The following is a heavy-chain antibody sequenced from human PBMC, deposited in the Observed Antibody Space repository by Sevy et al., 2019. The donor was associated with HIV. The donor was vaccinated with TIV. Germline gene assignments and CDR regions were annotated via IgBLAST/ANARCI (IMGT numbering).Heavy chain of an antibody. J-gene: IGHJ6*02. D-gene: IGHD6-6*01. CDR2: IYHSGST. CDR3: ARARVGSSSRGGGYYYGMDV. V-gene: IGHV4-30-2*01. CDR1: GGSISSGGYS. Sequence: SETLSLTCAVSGGSISSGGYSWSWIRQPPGKGLEWIGYIYHSGSTYYNPSLKSQVTISVDRSKNQFSLKLSSVTAADTAVYYCARARVGSSSRGGGYYYGMDVWGQGTTVTVSS.